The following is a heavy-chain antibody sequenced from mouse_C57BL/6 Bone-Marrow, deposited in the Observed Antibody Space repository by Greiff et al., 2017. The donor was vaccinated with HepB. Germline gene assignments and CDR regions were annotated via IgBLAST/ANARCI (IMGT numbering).Heavy chain of an antibody. J-gene: IGHJ1*03. CDR1: GYTFTSYW. V-gene: IGHV1-55*01. CDR3: ARRDRYFDV. Sequence: QVQLQQPGAELVKPGASVKMSCKASGYTFTSYWITWVKQRPGQGLEWIGDIYPGSGSTNYNEKFKSKATLTVDKSSSTAYMQLSSLTSEDSAFYYWARRDRYFDVGGTGTTVTVSS. CDR2: IYPGSGST.